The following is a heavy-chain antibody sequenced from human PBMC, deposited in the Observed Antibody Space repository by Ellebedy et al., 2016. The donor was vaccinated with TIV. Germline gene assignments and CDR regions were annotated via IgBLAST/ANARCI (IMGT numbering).Heavy chain of an antibody. V-gene: IGHV4-61*01. CDR2: IYHTGST. D-gene: IGHD3-3*01. Sequence: SETLSLTCTVSGDSVNDPTYYWSWIRQSPGKGLEWIGYIYHTGSTNYNPSLKSRVTISVDTSKNQFSLKLSSVTAADTAVYYCARATAKLFGAVMGPSDHWGQGALVTVSS. CDR1: GDSVNDPTYY. J-gene: IGHJ4*02. CDR3: ARATAKLFGAVMGPSDH.